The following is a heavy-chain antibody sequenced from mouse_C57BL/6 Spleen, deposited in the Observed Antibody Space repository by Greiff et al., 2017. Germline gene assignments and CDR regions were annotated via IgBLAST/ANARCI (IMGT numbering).Heavy chain of an antibody. Sequence: VQLQESGAELVKPGASVKISCKASGYAFSSYWMNWVKQRPGKGLEWIGQIYPGDGDTNYNGKFKGKATLTADKSSSTAYMQLSSLTSEDSAVYFCARLLGRGDYFDYWGQGTTLTVSS. CDR3: ARLLGRGDYFDY. V-gene: IGHV1-80*01. J-gene: IGHJ2*01. CDR2: IYPGDGDT. CDR1: GYAFSSYW. D-gene: IGHD4-1*01.